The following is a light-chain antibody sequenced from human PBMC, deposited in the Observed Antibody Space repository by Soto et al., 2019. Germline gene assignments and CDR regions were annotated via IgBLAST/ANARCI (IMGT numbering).Light chain of an antibody. J-gene: IGKJ1*01. V-gene: IGKV3-20*01. CDR2: AAS. Sequence: EIVLTQSPGTLSVSPGARATLSCRASQSVRNNYLAWYPQRPGQAPRLLIYAASSRATGIQDRFSGSGSGTDFTLTIRRLEPEDFAVYDCQQYGSSGTFGQGTKVDI. CDR1: QSVRNNY. CDR3: QQYGSSGT.